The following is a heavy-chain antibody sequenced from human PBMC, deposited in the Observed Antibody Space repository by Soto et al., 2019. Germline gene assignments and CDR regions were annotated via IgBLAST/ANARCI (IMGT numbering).Heavy chain of an antibody. D-gene: IGHD3-10*01. CDR2: IYPGDSDT. V-gene: IGHV5-51*01. Sequence: GESLKISCKGSGYSFTSYWIGWVRQMPGKGLEWMGIIYPGDSDTRYSPSFQGQVTISADKSIRTAYLQWSSLKASDTAMYYCARHRYYYGSGRPENWFDPWGQGTLVTVSS. CDR3: ARHRYYYGSGRPENWFDP. CDR1: GYSFTSYW. J-gene: IGHJ5*02.